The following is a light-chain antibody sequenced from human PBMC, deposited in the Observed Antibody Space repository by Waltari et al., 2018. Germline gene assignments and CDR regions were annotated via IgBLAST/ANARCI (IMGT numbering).Light chain of an antibody. CDR3: QTGGHGTWV. J-gene: IGLJ3*02. CDR1: SGHSTNV. Sequence: QLVLTQSPSASASLGASVKLTCTLSSGHSTNVIAWLQKRPERGPRDLMKVNSDGSHNKGAESPDRFSGASSGAETYLTVSSLQSEDEADYYCQTGGHGTWVFGGGTKLTVL. CDR2: VNSDGSH. V-gene: IGLV4-69*01.